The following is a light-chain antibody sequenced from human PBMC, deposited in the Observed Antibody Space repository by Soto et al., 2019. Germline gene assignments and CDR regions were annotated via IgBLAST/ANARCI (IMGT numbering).Light chain of an antibody. CDR2: DII. V-gene: IGLV2-14*03. Sequence: QSVLTQPASVSGSPGQSITISCTGTSSDVGAYIFVSWYQQHPGKAPKLMIYDIINRPSGVSNRFSGSKSGNTASLTISGLQAEDEDDYYWVSFTNSRSYVFGTGTKVAVL. CDR1: SSDVGAYIF. J-gene: IGLJ1*01. CDR3: VSFTNSRSYV.